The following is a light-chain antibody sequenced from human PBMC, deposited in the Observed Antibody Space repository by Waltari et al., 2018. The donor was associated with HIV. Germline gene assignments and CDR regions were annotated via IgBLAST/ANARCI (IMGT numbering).Light chain of an antibody. CDR3: QQYNNWPRT. V-gene: IGKV3-15*01. CDR2: DAS. J-gene: IGKJ1*01. Sequence: EVVLTQSPGTVSVSPGERATLSCRTSQSVSNNLVWYQMKPGQAPRLVIYDASTRATGIPVRFSGSGSGTEFTLTISGLQSEDFAVYYCQQYNNWPRTFGRGTKVEI. CDR1: QSVSNN.